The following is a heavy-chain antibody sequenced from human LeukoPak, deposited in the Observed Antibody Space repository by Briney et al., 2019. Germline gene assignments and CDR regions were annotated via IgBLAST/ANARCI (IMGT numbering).Heavy chain of an antibody. CDR2: ISSSSSYI. CDR3: ARVGDCSGGSCDDY. V-gene: IGHV3-21*01. J-gene: IGHJ4*02. CDR1: GFTFSSYS. Sequence: PGGSLRLSCAASGFTFSSYSMNWVRQAPGKGLEWVSSISSSSSYIYYADSVKGRFTISRDNAKNSLYLQMNSLRAEDTAVYYCARVGDCSGGSCDDYWGQGTLVTVSS. D-gene: IGHD2-15*01.